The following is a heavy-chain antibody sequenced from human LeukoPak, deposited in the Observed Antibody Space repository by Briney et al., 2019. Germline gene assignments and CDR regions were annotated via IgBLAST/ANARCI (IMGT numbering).Heavy chain of an antibody. J-gene: IGHJ5*02. D-gene: IGHD4-17*01. CDR2: ISGAGGRT. CDR3: AKDRADNGDRLRFDP. Sequence: ETLSLTCAVYGGSFSGYYWSWIRQPPGKGLEWVSAISGAGGRTYYADSVKGRFTISRDNSKNTLYLQMDSLRAEDTAVYYCAKDRADNGDRLRFDPWGQGTLVTVSS. V-gene: IGHV3-23*01. CDR1: GGSFSGYY.